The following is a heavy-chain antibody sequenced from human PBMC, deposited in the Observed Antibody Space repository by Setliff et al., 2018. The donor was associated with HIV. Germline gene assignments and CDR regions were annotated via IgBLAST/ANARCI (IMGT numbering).Heavy chain of an antibody. Sequence: SETLSLTCTVSGGSISSGSYYWSWIRQPAGKGLEWLGCLYYTGRANYNPSLKSRLTVSVDTSKNQFSLKLSSVTAADTAVYYCARDGYNYKKGTSYMDVWGKGTTVTVSS. CDR3: ARDGYNYKKGTSYMDV. J-gene: IGHJ6*03. CDR1: GGSISSGSYY. CDR2: LYYTGRA. V-gene: IGHV4-61*10. D-gene: IGHD5-12*01.